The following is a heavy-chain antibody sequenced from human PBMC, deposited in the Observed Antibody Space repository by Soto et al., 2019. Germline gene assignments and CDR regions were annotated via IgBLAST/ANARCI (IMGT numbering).Heavy chain of an antibody. CDR2: IRSSGDST. V-gene: IGHV3-23*01. Sequence: PGGSLRLSCAVSGFTFSTYAMSWVRQAPGTGLEWVSGIRSSGDSTYYTDSVKGRFTISRDNFKNTVYLQMNSLRAEDTAVYYCAKDGGPGGNSLGYFDYWGQGTLVTVSS. CDR3: AKDGGPGGNSLGYFDY. D-gene: IGHD2-21*02. J-gene: IGHJ4*02. CDR1: GFTFSTYA.